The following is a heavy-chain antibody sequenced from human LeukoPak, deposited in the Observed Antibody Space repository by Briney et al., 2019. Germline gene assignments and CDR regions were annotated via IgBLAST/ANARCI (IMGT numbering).Heavy chain of an antibody. CDR1: GGSFSGYY. J-gene: IGHJ4*02. CDR2: INHSGST. D-gene: IGHD5-18*01. Sequence: PSETLSLTRAVYGGSFSGYYWSWIRQPPGKGLEWIGEINHSGSTNYNPSLKSRVTISVDTSKNQFSLKLSSVTAADTAVYYCAMDTAGMDYWGQGTLVTVSS. V-gene: IGHV4-34*01. CDR3: AMDTAGMDY.